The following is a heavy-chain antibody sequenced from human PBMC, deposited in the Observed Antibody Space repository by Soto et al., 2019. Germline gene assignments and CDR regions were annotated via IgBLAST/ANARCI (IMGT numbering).Heavy chain of an antibody. V-gene: IGHV3-30*19. CDR1: GFKFNIYG. CDR2: ISHDGSTE. D-gene: IGHD4-17*01. Sequence: QVHVVESGGGVVQPGMSLRLSCATSGFKFNIYGIHWVRQTPGKGLEWVATISHDGSTEYHTDSVKGRFTISRDDSQSTVYLQMNRLRGEDTAVYYCARDYGGHSGDYWGQGALVTVSS. CDR3: ARDYGGHSGDY. J-gene: IGHJ4*02.